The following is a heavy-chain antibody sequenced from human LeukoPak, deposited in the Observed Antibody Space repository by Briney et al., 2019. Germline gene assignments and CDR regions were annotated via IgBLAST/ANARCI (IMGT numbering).Heavy chain of an antibody. CDR1: GYTFTSYW. V-gene: IGHV3-74*01. Sequence: GGSLRLSCAASGYTFTSYWMHWVRQVPGKGLVWIAHVSPDGGRTDYADSVKGRFTVSRDNTNHILYLQMNRLTADDTAVYYCARVLSYFGSGSYPAYWGQGTLVTVSS. D-gene: IGHD3-10*01. CDR2: VSPDGGRT. J-gene: IGHJ4*02. CDR3: ARVLSYFGSGSYPAY.